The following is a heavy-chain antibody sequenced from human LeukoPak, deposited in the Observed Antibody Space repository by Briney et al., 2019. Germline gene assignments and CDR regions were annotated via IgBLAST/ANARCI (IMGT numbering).Heavy chain of an antibody. CDR3: ARDLLTYSWSYPDY. D-gene: IGHD1-26*01. Sequence: PGGSLRLSCAASGFTLSSYWMHWVRQVPGKGLVWVSRINSDESSISYADSVKGRFTISRDNAKNTLYLQMNSLRAEDTAVYYCARDLLTYSWSYPDYWGQGTVDSVSS. CDR1: GFTLSSYW. CDR2: INSDESSI. J-gene: IGHJ4*02. V-gene: IGHV3-74*01.